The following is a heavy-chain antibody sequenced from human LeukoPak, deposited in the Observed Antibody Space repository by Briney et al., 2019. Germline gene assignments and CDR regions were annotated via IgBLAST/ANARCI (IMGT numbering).Heavy chain of an antibody. J-gene: IGHJ3*02. Sequence: GGSLRLSCAPSGFTLSSNYMSWVRQAPGKGLVWVSFIYSGGSNEYADSVEGRFTISRDNSKNTLYLQMNSLRAEDTAVYYCAREYSSGRLHNDAFDIWGQGTMVTVCS. CDR1: GFTLSSNY. D-gene: IGHD6-19*01. V-gene: IGHV3-53*01. CDR2: IYSGGSN. CDR3: AREYSSGRLHNDAFDI.